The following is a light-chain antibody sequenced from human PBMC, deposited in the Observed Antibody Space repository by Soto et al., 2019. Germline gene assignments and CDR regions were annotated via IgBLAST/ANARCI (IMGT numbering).Light chain of an antibody. J-gene: IGLJ1*01. CDR2: DVY. CDR1: SSDVGGFNY. V-gene: IGLV2-14*01. Sequence: QSALTQPASVSGSPGQSITISCTGTSSDVGGFNYVSWYQQHPGKAPKLLIFDVYSRPSGISNRFSGSKSGNTASLTISGLQAEDEADSYCSSYTTSSSYVFGAGTKSPS. CDR3: SSYTTSSSYV.